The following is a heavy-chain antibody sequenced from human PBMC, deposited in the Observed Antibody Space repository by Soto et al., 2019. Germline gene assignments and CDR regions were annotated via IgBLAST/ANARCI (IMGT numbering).Heavy chain of an antibody. Sequence: AASVKVSCKASGGTFSSYAISWVRQAPGQGLEWMGGIIPIFGTANYAQKFQGRVTITADESTSTAYMELSSLRSEDTAVCYCARTPQRGYCSGGSCYPFDYWGQGTLVTVSS. CDR1: GGTFSSYA. CDR2: IIPIFGTA. CDR3: ARTPQRGYCSGGSCYPFDY. V-gene: IGHV1-69*13. J-gene: IGHJ4*02. D-gene: IGHD2-15*01.